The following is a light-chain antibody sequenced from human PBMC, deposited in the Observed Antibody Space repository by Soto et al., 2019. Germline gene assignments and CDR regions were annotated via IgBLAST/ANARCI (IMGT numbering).Light chain of an antibody. J-gene: IGKJ1*01. CDR3: QQYNSYSPT. CDR1: QSISSW. CDR2: DAS. V-gene: IGKV1-5*01. Sequence: DIQMTQSPSTLSASVGDRVTITCRASQSISSWLAWYQQKPGKAPKLLIYDASSLESGVPSRFSGSGSGTEFTLTISSRQPDDFATYYCQQYNSYSPTVGQGTKVEIK.